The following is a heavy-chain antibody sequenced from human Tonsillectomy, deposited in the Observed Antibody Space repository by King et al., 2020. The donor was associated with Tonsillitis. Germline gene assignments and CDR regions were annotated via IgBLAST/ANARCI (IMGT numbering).Heavy chain of an antibody. CDR3: ARDLCIGKAPDY. J-gene: IGHJ4*02. V-gene: IGHV3-66*01. CDR2: IYSGGNT. Sequence: VQLVESGGGLVQPGGSLRLSCAASGFTVSSNYMSWVRQAPGKGLEYVSVIYSGGNTYYADSVKGRFNISRDNSKNTVYLQMNSLRAEDTAVYYCARDLCIGKAPDYWGQGTLVTVSS. D-gene: IGHD1-26*01. CDR1: GFTVSSNY.